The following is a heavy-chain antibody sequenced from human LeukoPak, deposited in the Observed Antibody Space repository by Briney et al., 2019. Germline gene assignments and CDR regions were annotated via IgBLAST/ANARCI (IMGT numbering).Heavy chain of an antibody. V-gene: IGHV3-48*03. D-gene: IGHD6-25*01. CDR2: ISSSGSTI. CDR1: GFIFRTYG. J-gene: IGHJ4*02. CDR3: ARDGDLTPAVPFDY. Sequence: GGSLRLPCAASGFIFRTYGMNWVRRSPGKGLEWVSYISSSGSTIYYAGSVKGRFTISRDNAKNSLYLQMNSLRAEDTAIYYCARDGDLTPAVPFDYWGQGTLVTVSS.